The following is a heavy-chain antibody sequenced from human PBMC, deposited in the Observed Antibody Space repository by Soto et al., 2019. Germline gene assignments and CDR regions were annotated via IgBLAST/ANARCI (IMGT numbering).Heavy chain of an antibody. V-gene: IGHV1-69*10. D-gene: IGHD2-21*01. CDR3: ARGEYPGDYYYYGMDV. CDR2: IIPILGIA. Sequence: ASVKVSCKASGGTFSSYAISWVRQAPGQGLEWMGGIIPILGIANYAQKFQGRVTITADKSTTTAYMELSSLRSEDTAVYYCARGEYPGDYYYYGMDVWGQGTTVTVSS. J-gene: IGHJ6*02. CDR1: GGTFSSYA.